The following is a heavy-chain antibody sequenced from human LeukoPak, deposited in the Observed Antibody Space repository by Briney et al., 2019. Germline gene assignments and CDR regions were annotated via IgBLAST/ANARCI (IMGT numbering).Heavy chain of an antibody. Sequence: ASVKVSCKASGYTFTSYDINWVRQATGQGLEWMGWMNPNSGNTGYAQKFQGRVTMTRNTSISTAYMELSSLRSEDTAVYYCAREGSLDFWSGPHSYGVDVWGQGTTVTVSS. J-gene: IGHJ6*02. CDR3: AREGSLDFWSGPHSYGVDV. CDR1: GYTFTSYD. V-gene: IGHV1-8*01. CDR2: MNPNSGNT. D-gene: IGHD3-3*01.